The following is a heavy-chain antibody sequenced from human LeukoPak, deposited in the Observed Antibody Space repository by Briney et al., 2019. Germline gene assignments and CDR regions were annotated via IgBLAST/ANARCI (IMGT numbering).Heavy chain of an antibody. D-gene: IGHD3-9*01. Sequence: GASVKVSCKASGYTFTSYGISWVRQAPGQGLEWMGWISAYNGNTNYAQKLQGRVTMTTDTSTSTAYMELRSLRSDDTAVYYCALNTVLRYFDWGAFDIWGQGTMVTVSS. V-gene: IGHV1-18*01. CDR1: GYTFTSYG. J-gene: IGHJ3*02. CDR2: ISAYNGNT. CDR3: ALNTVLRYFDWGAFDI.